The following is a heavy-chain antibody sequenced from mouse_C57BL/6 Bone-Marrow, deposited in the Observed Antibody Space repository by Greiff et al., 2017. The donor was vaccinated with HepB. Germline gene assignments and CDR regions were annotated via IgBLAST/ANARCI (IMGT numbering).Heavy chain of an antibody. CDR1: GFNIKDDY. J-gene: IGHJ2*01. CDR3: TTFYDYDAGY. CDR2: IDPENGDT. V-gene: IGHV14-4*01. Sequence: VQLKQSGAELVRPGASVKLSCTASGFNIKDDYMHWVKQRPEQGLEWIGWIDPENGDTEYASKFQGKATITAYTSSNTAYLQLSSLTSEDTAVYYCTTFYDYDAGYWGQGTTLTVSS. D-gene: IGHD2-4*01.